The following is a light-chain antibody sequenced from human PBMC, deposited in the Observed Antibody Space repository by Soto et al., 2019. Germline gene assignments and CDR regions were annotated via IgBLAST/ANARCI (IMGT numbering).Light chain of an antibody. V-gene: IGLV4-69*01. Sequence: QAVVTQSPSASASLGASVNLTCTLSSGHSSYAIEWHQQQPETGPRYLMKLNSDGSHSKGDGIPDRFSGSSSGAERYLTISRHQSDDEADYYCQTWGTGIQVFGGGTQLTVL. CDR3: QTWGTGIQV. CDR2: LNSDGSH. J-gene: IGLJ2*01. CDR1: SGHSSYA.